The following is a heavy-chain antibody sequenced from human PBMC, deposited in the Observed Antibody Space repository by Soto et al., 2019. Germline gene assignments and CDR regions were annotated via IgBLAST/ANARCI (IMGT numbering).Heavy chain of an antibody. CDR1: GFTFSSYA. V-gene: IGHV3-23*01. J-gene: IGHJ4*02. Sequence: GGSLRLSCEASGFTFSSYAMNWVRQAPGKGLEWVAGISDSSTTTYYSDSVKGRFTISRDNSKRMVYMQMSSLRPEDTAVYYCARRGYFYESSGYKPFDYWGQGALVTVSS. D-gene: IGHD3-22*01. CDR2: ISDSSTTT. CDR3: ARRGYFYESSGYKPFDY.